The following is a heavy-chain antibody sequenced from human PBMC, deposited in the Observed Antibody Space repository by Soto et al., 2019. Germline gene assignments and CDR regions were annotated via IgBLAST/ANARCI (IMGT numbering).Heavy chain of an antibody. CDR3: ARDKITGLFDY. J-gene: IGHJ4*02. Sequence: PSETLSLTCAVYGGSFSGYYWTWFRQPPGTGLEWIGKINHSGSTNYNPSLKSRVTISVDTYKNQFSLKLTSVTAEDTAVYYCARDKITGLFDYWGQGTLVTVSS. V-gene: IGHV4-34*01. D-gene: IGHD2-8*02. CDR1: GGSFSGYY. CDR2: INHSGST.